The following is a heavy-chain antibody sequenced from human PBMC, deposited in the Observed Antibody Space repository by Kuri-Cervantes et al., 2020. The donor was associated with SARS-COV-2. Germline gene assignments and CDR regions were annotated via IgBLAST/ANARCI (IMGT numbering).Heavy chain of an antibody. CDR2: IIPIFGTA. V-gene: IGHV1-69*13. CDR3: ARRGSGWSNWFDP. CDR1: GGTFSSYA. J-gene: IGHJ5*02. Sequence: SVKVSCKASGGTFSSYAISWVRQAPGQGLEWMGGIIPIFGTANYAQKFQGRVTITADESTSTAYMELSSLRSEDTAVYYCARRGSGWSNWFDPWGQGTLVTVSS. D-gene: IGHD6-19*01.